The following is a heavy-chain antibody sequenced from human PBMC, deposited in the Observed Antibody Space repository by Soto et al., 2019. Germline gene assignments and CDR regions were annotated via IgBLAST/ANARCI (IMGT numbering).Heavy chain of an antibody. CDR2: ISYDGSNK. D-gene: IGHD4-17*01. Sequence: PGGSLRLSCAASGFTFSSYGMHWVRQAPGKGLEWVAVISYDGSNKYYADSVKGRFTISRDNSKNTLYLQMNSLRAEDTAVYYCAKDHYGDYRYYYYYYMDVWRKGTTVTVSS. CDR3: AKDHYGDYRYYYYYYMDV. CDR1: GFTFSSYG. V-gene: IGHV3-30*18. J-gene: IGHJ6*03.